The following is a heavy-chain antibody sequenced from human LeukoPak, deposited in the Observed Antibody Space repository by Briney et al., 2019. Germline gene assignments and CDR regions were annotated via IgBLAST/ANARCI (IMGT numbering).Heavy chain of an antibody. V-gene: IGHV3-23*01. CDR2: ISGSGDTT. D-gene: IGHD3-22*01. Sequence: GGSLRLSCTASGFTFSSYVMTWVRQAPGKGLEWVSVISGSGDTTYYAASVKGRFTISRDNSKNTLYLQMNSLRAEDTAVYYCARDLWLLRFIDYWGQGTLVTVSS. J-gene: IGHJ4*02. CDR1: GFTFSSYV. CDR3: ARDLWLLRFIDY.